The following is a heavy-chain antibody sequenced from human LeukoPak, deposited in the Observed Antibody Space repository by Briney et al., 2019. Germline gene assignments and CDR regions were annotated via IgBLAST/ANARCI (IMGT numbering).Heavy chain of an antibody. CDR1: GGSISSYY. CDR2: IYYSGST. CDR3: ARRYWGAFDI. V-gene: IGHV4-59*08. J-gene: IGHJ3*02. D-gene: IGHD7-27*01. Sequence: SETLSLTCTVSGGSISSYYWSWIRQPPGKGLEWIGYIYYSGSTNYNPSLKSRVTISVDTSKNQFSLKLSSVTAADTAVYYCARRYWGAFDIWGQGTMVTVSS.